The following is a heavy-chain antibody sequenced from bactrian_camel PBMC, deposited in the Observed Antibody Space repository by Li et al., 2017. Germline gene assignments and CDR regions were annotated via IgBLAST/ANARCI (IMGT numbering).Heavy chain of an antibody. CDR2: ISLDGTT. CDR1: GFTDRDRN. D-gene: IGHD3*01. Sequence: DVQLVESGGGSVEIGGSLKLSYTMSGFTDRDRNVEWLRQAPGKECEPVADISLDGTTIYADSVKGRFTISQDTGKNMVYLEMNNLKPEDSAIYYCAPGRVRRCNYWGRGTQVTVS. J-gene: IGHJ4*01. CDR3: APGRVRRCNY. V-gene: IGHV3S66*01.